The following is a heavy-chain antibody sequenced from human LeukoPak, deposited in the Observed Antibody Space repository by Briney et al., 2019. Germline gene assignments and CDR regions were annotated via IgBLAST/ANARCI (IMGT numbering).Heavy chain of an antibody. V-gene: IGHV3-53*01. D-gene: IGHD6-13*01. J-gene: IGHJ4*02. Sequence: GGSLRLSCAASGFTVSSNYMSWVRQAPGKGLEWVSIIYSGGSTFYADSVKGRFAISRDISKNTLYLQMNNLRAEDTAVYYCARDPAAAGTVDWGQGTLVTVSS. CDR2: IYSGGST. CDR1: GFTVSSNY. CDR3: ARDPAAAGTVD.